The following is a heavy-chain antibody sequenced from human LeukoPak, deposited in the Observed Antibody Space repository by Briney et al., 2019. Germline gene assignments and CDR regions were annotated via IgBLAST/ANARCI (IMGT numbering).Heavy chain of an antibody. CDR1: GFTFSSYG. CDR2: ISYDGSNK. V-gene: IGHV3-30*03. CDR3: ARDLMGMIAVAGILDY. D-gene: IGHD6-19*01. Sequence: GGSLRLFCAASGFTFSSYGMYWVRQAPGKGLEWVAVISYDGSNKYYVDSVKGRFTISRDNSKNTLYLQMNSLRAEDTAVYYCARDLMGMIAVAGILDYWGQGTLVTVSS. J-gene: IGHJ4*02.